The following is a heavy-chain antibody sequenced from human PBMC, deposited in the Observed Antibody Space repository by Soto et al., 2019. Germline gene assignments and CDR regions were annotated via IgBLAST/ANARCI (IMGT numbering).Heavy chain of an antibody. V-gene: IGHV3-30-3*01. J-gene: IGHJ4*02. CDR1: GFTFSNAW. Sequence: GGSLRLSCAASGFTFSNAWMNWVRQAPGKGLEWVAVISYDGSNKYYADSVKGRFTISRDNSKNTLYLQMNSLRAEDTAVYYCARATYYYDSSGLYPFDYWGQGTQVTVSS. CDR3: ARATYYYDSSGLYPFDY. CDR2: ISYDGSNK. D-gene: IGHD3-22*01.